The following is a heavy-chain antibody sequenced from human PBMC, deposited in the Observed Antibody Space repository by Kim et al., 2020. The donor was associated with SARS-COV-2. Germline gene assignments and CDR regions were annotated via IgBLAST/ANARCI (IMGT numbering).Heavy chain of an antibody. CDR3: AKEQVVVGGPLLYYYGMDV. J-gene: IGHJ6*02. V-gene: IGHV3-30*02. D-gene: IGHD1-26*01. Sequence: GRFTITRDNSKNTLYLQMNSLRAEDTAVYYCAKEQVVVGGPLLYYYGMDVWGQGTRVTVSS.